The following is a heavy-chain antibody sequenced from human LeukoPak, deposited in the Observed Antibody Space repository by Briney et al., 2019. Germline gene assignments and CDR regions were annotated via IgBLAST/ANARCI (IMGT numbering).Heavy chain of an antibody. CDR3: ARGGTSGYSSSLHFWGGNYYFGY. CDR2: IKQDGNEK. D-gene: IGHD6-13*01. V-gene: IGHV3-7*01. CDR1: GFTFTNYW. J-gene: IGHJ4*02. Sequence: GGSLRLSCAASGFTFTNYWMSWVRQAPGTGLEWVANIKQDGNEKYYVDSVRGRFTITRDNAKNSLYLQMNSLRAEETAVYYCARGGTSGYSSSLHFWGGNYYFGYWGQGPLVTVSS.